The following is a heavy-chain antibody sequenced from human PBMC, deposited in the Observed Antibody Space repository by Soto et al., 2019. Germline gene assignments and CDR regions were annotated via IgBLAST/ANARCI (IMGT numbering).Heavy chain of an antibody. J-gene: IGHJ4*02. V-gene: IGHV1-18*01. CDR3: ARESPPVAY. CDR2: ISAYNGNT. CDR1: GYTFTSYG. Sequence: QVQLVQSGAEVKKPGASVKVSCKASGYTFTSYGISWVRQAPGQGLEWMGWISAYNGNTKNAQKPPXXXTXXTDTATSTAYLELRRLRSDYTAVYYCARESPPVAYWGQGTLVTVSS.